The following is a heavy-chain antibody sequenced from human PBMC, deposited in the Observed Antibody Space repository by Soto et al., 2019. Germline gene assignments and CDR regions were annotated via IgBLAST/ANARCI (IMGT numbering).Heavy chain of an antibody. CDR3: ERESAVRIGCGGMDV. J-gene: IGHJ6*02. D-gene: IGHD6-19*01. CDR1: GFSFRSYA. CDR2: ISYDGSNK. Sequence: GGSLRRSCAASGFSFRSYAMHWVRQAPGKVLEWVAVISYDGSNKYYADSVKGRFTISRDNSKNTLYLQMNSLRAEDTAVYYCERESAVRIGCGGMDVVGQGTTVTVSS. V-gene: IGHV3-30-3*01.